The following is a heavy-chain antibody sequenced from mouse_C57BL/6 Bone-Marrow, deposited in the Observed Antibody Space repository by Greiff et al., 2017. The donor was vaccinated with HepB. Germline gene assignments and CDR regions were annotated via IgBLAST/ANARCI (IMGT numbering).Heavy chain of an antibody. D-gene: IGHD1-1*01. J-gene: IGHJ1*03. CDR2: ISSGGDYI. CDR1: GFTFSSYA. V-gene: IGHV5-9-1*02. CDR3: TREEPYYGSYFDV. Sequence: EVMLVESGEGLVKPGGSLKLSCAASGFTFSSYAMSWVRQTPEKRLEWVAYISSGGDYIYYADTVKGRFTISRDNARNTLYLQMSSLKSEDTAMYYCTREEPYYGSYFDVWGTGTTVTVSS.